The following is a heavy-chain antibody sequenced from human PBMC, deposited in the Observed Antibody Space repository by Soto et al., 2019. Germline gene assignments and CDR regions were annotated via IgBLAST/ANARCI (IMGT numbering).Heavy chain of an antibody. CDR1: GLIFSSYW. CDR2: IKQDGSEK. V-gene: IGHV3-7*03. J-gene: IGHJ4*02. CDR3: ARGWSHFDY. Sequence: GGSLRLSCAASGLIFSSYWMTWVRQSPGKGLEWVANIKQDGSEKYYVDSVKGRFTISRDNAKSSLYLQMNSLRAEDTAVYYCARGWSHFDYWGQGTLVSVSS.